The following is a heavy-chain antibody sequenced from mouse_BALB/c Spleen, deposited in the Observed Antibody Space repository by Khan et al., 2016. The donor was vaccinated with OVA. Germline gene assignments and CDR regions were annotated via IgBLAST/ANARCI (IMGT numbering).Heavy chain of an antibody. CDR2: VSTGGSYT. V-gene: IGHV5-6*01. J-gene: IGHJ3*01. CDR1: GFTFSTYG. Sequence: EVQLVESGGDLVKPGGSLKLSCAASGFTFSTYGMSWVRQTPDKRLEWVATVSTGGSYTYYQDSVKGRFTISRDNAKNTLYLQMSSLKSEDTAMLYCARLAYYYDSEGFTYWGQGTLVTVSA. CDR3: ARLAYYYDSEGFTY. D-gene: IGHD1-1*01.